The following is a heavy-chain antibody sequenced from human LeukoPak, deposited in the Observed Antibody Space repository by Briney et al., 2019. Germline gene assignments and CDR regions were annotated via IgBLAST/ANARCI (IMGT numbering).Heavy chain of an antibody. Sequence: SETLSLTCAVYGGSFSGYYWSWVRQPPGKGVEWIGEINHSGSTNYNTSLTSRVTISLDTSKNPFSLKLSSVTAADTAVYYCARGIIGYYDFWSGYLTASWFDPWGQGTLVTVSS. J-gene: IGHJ5*02. CDR3: ARGIIGYYDFWSGYLTASWFDP. CDR1: GGSFSGYY. CDR2: INHSGST. V-gene: IGHV4-34*01. D-gene: IGHD3-3*01.